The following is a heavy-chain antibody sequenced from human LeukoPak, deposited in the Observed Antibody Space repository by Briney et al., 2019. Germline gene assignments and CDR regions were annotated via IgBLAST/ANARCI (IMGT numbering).Heavy chain of an antibody. D-gene: IGHD2/OR15-2a*01. J-gene: IGHJ3*01. CDR1: GFTFSTYA. Sequence: GGPLRLSCAASGFTFSTYAIHWVRQAPGKGLEWVAVIWYDGSKKYYADSVKGRFTISRDNSKNMVYLQMNSLRAEDTAVYYCARDSPIDWGQGTMVTVSS. CDR3: ARDSPID. CDR2: IWYDGSKK. V-gene: IGHV3-33*01.